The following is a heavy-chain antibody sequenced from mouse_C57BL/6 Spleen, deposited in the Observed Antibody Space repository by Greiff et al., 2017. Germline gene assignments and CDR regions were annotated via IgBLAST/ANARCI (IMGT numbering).Heavy chain of an antibody. CDR1: GFSFSSYA. CDR2: SSDGGSYT. V-gene: IGHV5-4*01. D-gene: IGHD1-1*01. Sequence: EVHLVESGGGLVKPGGSLKLSCAASGFSFSSYAMSWVRQTPEKRLEWVATSSDGGSYTYYPDNVKGRFTISRDNAKNNLYLQMSHLESEDTAMYCCARDGNNGAMDYWGQGTSVTVSS. J-gene: IGHJ4*01. CDR3: ARDGNNGAMDY.